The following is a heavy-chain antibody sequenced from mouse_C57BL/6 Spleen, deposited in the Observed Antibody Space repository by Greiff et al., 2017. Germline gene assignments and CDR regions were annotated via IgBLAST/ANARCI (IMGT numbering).Heavy chain of an antibody. J-gene: IGHJ4*01. CDR3: ARGTLYYGSSYYAMDY. V-gene: IGHV1-80*01. D-gene: IGHD1-1*01. Sequence: QVQLQQSGAELVKPGASVKISCKASGYAFSSYWMNWVKQRPGKGLEWIGQIYPGGGDTNYNGKFKGKATLTADKSSSTAYMQLSSLTSEDSAVYFCARGTLYYGSSYYAMDYWGQGTSVTVSS. CDR2: IYPGGGDT. CDR1: GYAFSSYW.